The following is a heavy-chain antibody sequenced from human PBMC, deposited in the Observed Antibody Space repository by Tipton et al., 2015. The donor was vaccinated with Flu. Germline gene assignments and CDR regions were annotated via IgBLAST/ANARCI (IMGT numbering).Heavy chain of an antibody. CDR3: ARGYGDIDY. CDR2: INPGGGST. D-gene: IGHD4-17*01. J-gene: IGHJ4*02. CDR1: GYTFTSYY. Sequence: VQLVQSGAEVKKPGASVKVSCKTSGYTFTSYYIQWVRQAPGQGLEWMGIINPGGGSTNYAQKFQGRVTMTRDRSTRVVYMELSSLRSEDTAVYYCARGYGDIDYWGQGTLVTVSS. V-gene: IGHV1-46*01.